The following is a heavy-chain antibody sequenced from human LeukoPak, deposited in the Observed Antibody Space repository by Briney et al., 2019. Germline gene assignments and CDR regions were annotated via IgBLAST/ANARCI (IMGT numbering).Heavy chain of an antibody. CDR3: ATDYRSGSYFWFDP. J-gene: IGHJ5*02. D-gene: IGHD3-10*01. CDR1: GYTLTELS. CDR2: FGPEDGET. Sequence: ASVNVSCKVSGYTLTELSMHWVRQAPGKGLEWMGGFGPEDGETIYAQKFQGRVTMTEDTSTDTAYMELSSLRSEDTAVYYCATDYRSGSYFWFDPWGQGTLVTVSS. V-gene: IGHV1-24*01.